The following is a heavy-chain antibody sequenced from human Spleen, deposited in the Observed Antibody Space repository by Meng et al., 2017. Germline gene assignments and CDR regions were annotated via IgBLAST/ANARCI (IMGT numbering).Heavy chain of an antibody. CDR2: IYHTGTT. CDR3: ARGGAIFGVVNYFDF. Sequence: QVHLQESGPGLVQPSGTLSLTCAVSGDSISSINWWSWVRQPPGKGLEWIGEIYHTGTTNYNPSLESRVTISVDKSQNHFSLKLTSVTAADTAVYYCARGGAIFGVVNYFDFWGQGTLVTVSS. D-gene: IGHD3-3*01. J-gene: IGHJ4*02. V-gene: IGHV4-4*02. CDR1: GDSISSINW.